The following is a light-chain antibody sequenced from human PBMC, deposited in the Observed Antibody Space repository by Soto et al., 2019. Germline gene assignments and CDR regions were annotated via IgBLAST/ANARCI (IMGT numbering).Light chain of an antibody. CDR1: QSVSSY. J-gene: IGKJ2*01. CDR2: DAS. V-gene: IGKV3-11*01. CDR3: QQRSNWPYT. Sequence: EIVLTQSPANLSLSPGERATLSCRASQSVSSYLAWYQQKPGQAPRLLIYDASNRATGIPARFSGSGSGTDFTLTISSLEPEDFAVYYCQQRSNWPYTFGRGTKLEIK.